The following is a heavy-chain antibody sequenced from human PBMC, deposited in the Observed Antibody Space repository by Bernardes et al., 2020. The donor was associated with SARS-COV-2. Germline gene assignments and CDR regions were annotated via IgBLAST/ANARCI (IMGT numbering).Heavy chain of an antibody. Sequence: SETLSLTCSVSGASIGRGYYWSWIRQFPGKGLEWLGYIYYSGSTYYNPSLKSRVTISVDTSKNQFSLKLSSVTAADTAVYYCARAPKQRITIFGVVGWFDPWGQGTLVTVSS. CDR1: GASIGRGYY. CDR2: IYYSGST. J-gene: IGHJ5*02. D-gene: IGHD3-3*01. V-gene: IGHV4-31*03. CDR3: ARAPKQRITIFGVVGWFDP.